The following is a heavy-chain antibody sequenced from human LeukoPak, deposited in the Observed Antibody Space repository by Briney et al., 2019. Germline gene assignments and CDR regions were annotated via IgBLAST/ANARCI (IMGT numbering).Heavy chain of an antibody. Sequence: SETLSLTCAVSGGSISSSNWWSWVRQPPGKGLEWIGEIYHSGSTNYNPSLKSRVTISVDKSKNQLSLKLSSVTAADTAVYYCARVKVYCGGDCYPRYDPHYYYYYYMDVWGKGTTVTVSS. CDR2: IYHSGST. J-gene: IGHJ6*03. V-gene: IGHV4-4*02. CDR3: ARVKVYCGGDCYPRYDPHYYYYYYMDV. CDR1: GGSISSSNW. D-gene: IGHD2-21*02.